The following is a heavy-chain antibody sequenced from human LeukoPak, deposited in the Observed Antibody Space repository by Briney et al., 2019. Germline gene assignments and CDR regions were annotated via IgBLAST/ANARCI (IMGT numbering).Heavy chain of an antibody. CDR3: ARQNTPHGNFDY. CDR2: IGVAANT. CDR1: GFTFSSYD. J-gene: IGHJ4*02. V-gene: IGHV3-13*01. Sequence: GGSLRLSCAASGFTFSSYDMHWVRQPTGKGLEWVSAIGVAANTFYSGSVKSRFTISRENAKDSLFLLMTSLRADDTAVYYCARQNTPHGNFDYWGQGILVTVSS. D-gene: IGHD1-26*01.